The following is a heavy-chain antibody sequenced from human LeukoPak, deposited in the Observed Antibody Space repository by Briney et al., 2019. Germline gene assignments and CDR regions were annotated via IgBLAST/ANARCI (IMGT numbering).Heavy chain of an antibody. CDR1: GYTFTNYD. V-gene: IGHV1-8*03. J-gene: IGHJ5*02. D-gene: IGHD3-9*01. Sequence: GGSLRLSCAASGYTFTNYDINWVRQATGQGLEWVGWVNPYSGNTGYAQKFQGRVTITRNTAISTAYMELSSLTSEDTAVYYCVRGDRNYDILTGYSKSWFDPWGQGTLVTVSS. CDR3: VRGDRNYDILTGYSKSWFDP. CDR2: VNPYSGNT.